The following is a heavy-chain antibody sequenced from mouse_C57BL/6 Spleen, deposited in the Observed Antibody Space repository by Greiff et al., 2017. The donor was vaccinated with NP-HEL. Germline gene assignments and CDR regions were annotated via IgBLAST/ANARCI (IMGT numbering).Heavy chain of an antibody. CDR1: GYTFTSYG. CDR3: ARDDYGSSYDAMDY. J-gene: IGHJ4*01. Sequence: QVQLQQSGAELARPGASVKLSCKASGYTFTSYGISWVKLRTGQGLEWIGEIYPRSGNTYYNEKFKGKATLTADKSSSTAYMELRSLTSEDSAVYFCARDDYGSSYDAMDYWGQGTSVTVSS. CDR2: IYPRSGNT. V-gene: IGHV1-81*01. D-gene: IGHD1-1*01.